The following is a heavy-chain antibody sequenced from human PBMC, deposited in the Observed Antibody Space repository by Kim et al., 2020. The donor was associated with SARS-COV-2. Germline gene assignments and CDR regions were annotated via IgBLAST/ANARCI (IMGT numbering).Heavy chain of an antibody. D-gene: IGHD2-2*01. V-gene: IGHV3-48*04. CDR1: GFTFSSYS. CDR3: ARWGYCSSTSCQSQSDFDY. J-gene: IGHJ4*02. Sequence: GGSLRLSCAASGFTFSSYSMNWVRQAPGKGLEWVSYISSSSSTIYYADSVKGRFTISRDNAKNSLYLQMNSLRAEDTAVYYCARWGYCSSTSCQSQSDFDYWGQGTLVTVSS. CDR2: ISSSSSTI.